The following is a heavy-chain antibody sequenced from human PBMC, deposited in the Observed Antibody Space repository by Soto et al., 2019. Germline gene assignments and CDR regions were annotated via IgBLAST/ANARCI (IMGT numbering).Heavy chain of an antibody. Sequence: LRLSCVASGFGFSSYGMHWVRQAPGKGLEWVAFIWNDGSNKFHAESVKGRFTVYRDNSRRRIYLQMNSLRVDDTALYYCARNLPPGAFDYWGQGTQVTVSS. CDR3: ARNLPPGAFDY. J-gene: IGHJ4*02. CDR2: IWNDGSNK. V-gene: IGHV3-33*01. CDR1: GFGFSSYG.